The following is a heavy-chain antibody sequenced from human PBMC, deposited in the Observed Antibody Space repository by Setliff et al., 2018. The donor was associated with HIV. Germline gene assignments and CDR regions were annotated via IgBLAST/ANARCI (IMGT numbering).Heavy chain of an antibody. CDR3: ARMYSGYDWSPAGARTRYFDY. CDR1: GYSISSGYY. J-gene: IGHJ4*02. V-gene: IGHV4-38-2*01. D-gene: IGHD5-12*01. Sequence: SETLSLTCAVSGYSISSGYYWGWIRQRPGKGLEWIGSIYHSGSTYYNPSLKSRVTISVDTSKNQFSLKLSSVTAADTAVYYCARMYSGYDWSPAGARTRYFDYWGQGTLVTVTS. CDR2: IYHSGST.